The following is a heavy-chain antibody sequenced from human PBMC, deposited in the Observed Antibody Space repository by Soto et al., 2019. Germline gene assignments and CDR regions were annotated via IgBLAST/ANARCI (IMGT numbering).Heavy chain of an antibody. V-gene: IGHV1-18*04. CDR2: ISAYNGNT. CDR1: GYTFPSYS. CDR3: ARDKDYDLRSGYYSYYYYYGMDV. J-gene: IGHJ6*02. D-gene: IGHD3-3*01. Sequence: VAAVNVSCKAPGYTFPSYSISWVRHAPGQGLDWIGWISAYNGNTNYAQKLQGRVTMTTDTSTSTAYMELRRLRSGDTAVYYCARDKDYDLRSGYYSYYYYYGMDVWGQGTTVTVSS.